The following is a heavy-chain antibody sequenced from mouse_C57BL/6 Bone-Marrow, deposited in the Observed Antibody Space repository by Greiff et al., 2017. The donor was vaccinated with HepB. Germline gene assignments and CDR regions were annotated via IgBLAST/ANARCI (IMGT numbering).Heavy chain of an antibody. D-gene: IGHD1-1*01. Sequence: DVQLQESGGGLVKPGGSLKLSCAASGFTFSDYGMHWVRQAPEKGLEWVAYISSGSSTIYYADTVKGRFTISRDNAKNTLFLQMTSLRSEDTAMYYCATRSSYAWFAYWGQGTLVTVSA. CDR1: GFTFSDYG. J-gene: IGHJ3*01. CDR3: ATRSSYAWFAY. V-gene: IGHV5-17*01. CDR2: ISSGSSTI.